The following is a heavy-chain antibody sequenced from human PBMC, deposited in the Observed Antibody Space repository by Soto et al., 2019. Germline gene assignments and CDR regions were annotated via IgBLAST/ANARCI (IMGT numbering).Heavy chain of an antibody. Sequence: QVQLVQSGAEVKKPGSSVKVSCKASGGTFSSYAISWVRQAPGQGLEWMGGIIPIFGTANYAQKFQGRVTITADESTSTAYMELSSLRSEDTAVYYCARDGYSYCYHYYYYYGMDVWGQGTTVTVSS. CDR2: IIPIFGTA. CDR3: ARDGYSYCYHYYYYYGMDV. D-gene: IGHD5-18*01. V-gene: IGHV1-69*01. J-gene: IGHJ6*02. CDR1: GGTFSSYA.